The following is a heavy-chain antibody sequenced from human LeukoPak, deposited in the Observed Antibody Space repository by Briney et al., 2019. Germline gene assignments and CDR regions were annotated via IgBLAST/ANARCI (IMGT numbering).Heavy chain of an antibody. CDR1: GFTFSSYS. Sequence: GGSLRLSCAASGFTFSSYSMNWVRQAPGKGLEWVSSISSSSSYIYYAYSVKGRFTISRDNAKNSLYLQMNSLRAEDTAVYYCARALQQLDYYYYYGMDVWGQGTTVTVSS. V-gene: IGHV3-21*01. CDR2: ISSSSSYI. J-gene: IGHJ6*02. CDR3: ARALQQLDYYYYYGMDV. D-gene: IGHD6-13*01.